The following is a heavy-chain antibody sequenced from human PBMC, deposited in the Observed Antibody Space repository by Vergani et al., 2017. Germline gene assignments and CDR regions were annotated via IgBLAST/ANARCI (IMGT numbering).Heavy chain of an antibody. V-gene: IGHV1-18*01. Sequence: QVQLVQSGAEVKKPGASVKFSCKASGYTFTSYGLSWVRQAPGQGLEWMGWISAYNGNTNYDQKLQGRVTMTTDTATSTAYMELRSLRSDDTAVYYCAREPSITTSYPILDYWGQGTLVTVSS. CDR2: ISAYNGNT. CDR1: GYTFTSYG. D-gene: IGHD3-10*01. J-gene: IGHJ4*02. CDR3: AREPSITTSYPILDY.